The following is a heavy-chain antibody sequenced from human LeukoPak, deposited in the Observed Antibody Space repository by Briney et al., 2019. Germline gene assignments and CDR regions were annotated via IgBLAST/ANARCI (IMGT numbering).Heavy chain of an antibody. J-gene: IGHJ4*02. CDR3: ARGGYTSSWDYFDF. D-gene: IGHD6-13*01. V-gene: IGHV3-9*01. CDR1: GFRFDESD. Sequence: GGSLRLSCAASGFRFDESDMHWVRQAPGKGPEWVSGINWNSGSIAYANSVRGRFAISGDNANNSLSLQMNSLRVEDTAFYYCARGGYTSSWDYFDFWGQGTLVTVSS. CDR2: INWNSGSI.